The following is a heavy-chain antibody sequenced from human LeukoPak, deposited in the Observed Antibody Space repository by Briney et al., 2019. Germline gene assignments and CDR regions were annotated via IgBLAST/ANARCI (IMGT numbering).Heavy chain of an antibody. J-gene: IGHJ3*02. CDR3: ARPTASYDTLDI. CDR1: GYTFSSYG. V-gene: IGHV1-18*01. CDR2: ISTSNSLT. Sequence: GASVKVSCKASGYTFSSYGISWVRQAPGQGLEWVGWISTSNSLTRYPEKFQDRDTLTTDASTSTAYMELRSLRSDDAAVYYCARPTASYDTLDIWGQGTRVTVSS. D-gene: IGHD1-26*01.